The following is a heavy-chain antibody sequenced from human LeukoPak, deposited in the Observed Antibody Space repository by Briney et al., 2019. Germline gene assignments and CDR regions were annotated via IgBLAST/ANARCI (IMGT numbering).Heavy chain of an antibody. D-gene: IGHD3-22*01. V-gene: IGHV3-23*01. J-gene: IGHJ4*02. CDR2: ISGSGGST. CDR3: ARADYDSSGPGY. CDR1: GFTFSSYFSSYA. Sequence: GGSLRLSCAASGFTFSSYFSSYAMSWVRQAPGKGLEWVSGISGSGGSTYYADSVKGRFTISRDNSKNTLYLQMSSLRAEDTAVYYCARADYDSSGPGYWGQGTLVTVSS.